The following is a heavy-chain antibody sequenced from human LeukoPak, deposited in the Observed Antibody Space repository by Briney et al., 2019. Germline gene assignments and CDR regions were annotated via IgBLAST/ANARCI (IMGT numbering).Heavy chain of an antibody. Sequence: SVKVSCKASGGTFSSYAISWVRQAPGQGLEWMGGIITIFGTANYAQKFQGRVTITTDESTSTAYMELSSLRSEDTAVYYCARDNGSGSYKAYYYYYYMDVWGKGTTVTVSS. CDR1: GGTFSSYA. CDR2: IITIFGTA. V-gene: IGHV1-69*05. D-gene: IGHD3-10*01. CDR3: ARDNGSGSYKAYYYYYYMDV. J-gene: IGHJ6*03.